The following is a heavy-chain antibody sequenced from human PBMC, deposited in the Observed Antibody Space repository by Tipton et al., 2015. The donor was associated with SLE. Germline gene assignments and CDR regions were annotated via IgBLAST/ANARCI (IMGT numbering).Heavy chain of an antibody. CDR2: IYHSGNT. Sequence: TLSLTCTVSGGSISSGGYYWRWIRHHPGEGLEWIGDIYHSGNTYYNPSLRSRVTISVDTSNNQFSLNLSSVTAADTAVYYCGKNMGLYGFDAFDIWGQGTLVTVSS. D-gene: IGHD3-10*01. V-gene: IGHV4-31*03. CDR3: GKNMGLYGFDAFDI. CDR1: GGSISSGGYY. J-gene: IGHJ3*02.